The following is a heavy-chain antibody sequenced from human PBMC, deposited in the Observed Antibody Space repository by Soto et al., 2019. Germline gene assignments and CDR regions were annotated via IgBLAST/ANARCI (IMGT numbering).Heavy chain of an antibody. V-gene: IGHV1-18*01. CDR1: GYTFTSYG. Sequence: ASVKVSCKASGYTFTSYGISWVRQAPGQGLEWTGWISACNGNTNYAQKLQGRVTMTTDTSTSTAYMELRSLRSDDTAVYYCAREWGLYGDYDKGWFDPWGQGTLVTVSS. CDR3: AREWGLYGDYDKGWFDP. D-gene: IGHD4-17*01. J-gene: IGHJ5*02. CDR2: ISACNGNT.